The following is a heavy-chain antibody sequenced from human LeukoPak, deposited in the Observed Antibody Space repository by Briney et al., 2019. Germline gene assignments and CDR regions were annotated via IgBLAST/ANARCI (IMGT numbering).Heavy chain of an antibody. Sequence: GSLRLSCAASGFTFSNYWMSWVRQAPGKGLEWVANIKRDGSEKYYVDSVKGRFTISRDNAKNSLYLQMNSLRAADTAVYYCAPMAADTAMVGMDVWGQGTEVTVSS. CDR1: GFTFSNYW. CDR3: APMAADTAMVGMDV. J-gene: IGHJ6*02. V-gene: IGHV3-7*05. D-gene: IGHD5-18*01. CDR2: IKRDGSEK.